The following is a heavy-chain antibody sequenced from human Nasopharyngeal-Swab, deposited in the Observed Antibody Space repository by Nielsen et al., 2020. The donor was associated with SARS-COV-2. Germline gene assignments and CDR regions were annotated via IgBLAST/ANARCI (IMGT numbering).Heavy chain of an antibody. CDR3: ARIVETAQEYDH. J-gene: IGHJ4*02. CDR2: IDPSDSYT. Sequence: VRQMPGKGLEWMGRIDPSDSYTSYSPSFQGHVTISTDRSITTAYLQWSSLKASDTAVYYCARIVETAQEYDHWGQGNLVTVSS. D-gene: IGHD5-18*01. V-gene: IGHV5-10-1*01.